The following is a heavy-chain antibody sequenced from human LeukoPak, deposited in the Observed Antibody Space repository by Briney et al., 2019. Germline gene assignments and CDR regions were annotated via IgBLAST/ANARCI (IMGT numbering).Heavy chain of an antibody. Sequence: SETLSLTCTVSGGSISSGGYYWSWIRQHPGKGLEWIGYIYYSGSTYYNPSLKSRVTISVDTSKNQFSLKLSSVTAADTAVYYCARDTWWGYRDYYYGMDVWGQGTTVTVSS. CDR1: GGSISSGGYY. V-gene: IGHV4-31*03. CDR2: IYYSGST. D-gene: IGHD3-16*02. J-gene: IGHJ6*02. CDR3: ARDTWWGYRDYYYGMDV.